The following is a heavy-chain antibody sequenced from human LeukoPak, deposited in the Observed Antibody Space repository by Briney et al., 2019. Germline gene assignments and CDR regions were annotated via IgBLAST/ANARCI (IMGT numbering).Heavy chain of an antibody. D-gene: IGHD3-22*01. CDR2: IFHTGNT. J-gene: IGHJ4*02. CDR1: GGSISSGSYS. Sequence: SETLSLTCAVSGGSISSGSYSWSWIRQPPGKGLEWIGYIFHTGNTYYNPSLKSRVTMSVDRSKNQFSLKVSSVTAADTAVYYCVRHGNHYDSSGYDEYWGQGTLVTVSS. V-gene: IGHV4-30-2*01. CDR3: VRHGNHYDSSGYDEY.